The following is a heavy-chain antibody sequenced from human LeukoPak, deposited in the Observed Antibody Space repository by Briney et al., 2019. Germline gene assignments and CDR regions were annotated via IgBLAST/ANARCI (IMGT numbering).Heavy chain of an antibody. D-gene: IGHD2-2*01. Sequence: PSETLSLTCTVSGGSISSYDWSWIRQPAGKGLEWIGRIYTSGSTNYNPSLKSRVTMSVDTSKNQFSLKLSSVTAADTAVYYCARDYCTSTSCYTGPIGHWGQGTLVIVSS. CDR2: IYTSGST. CDR1: GGSISSYD. J-gene: IGHJ4*02. CDR3: ARDYCTSTSCYTGPIGH. V-gene: IGHV4-4*07.